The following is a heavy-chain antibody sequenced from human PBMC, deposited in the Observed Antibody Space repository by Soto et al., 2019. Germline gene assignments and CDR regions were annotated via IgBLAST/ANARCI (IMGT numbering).Heavy chain of an antibody. J-gene: IGHJ4*02. CDR3: AKDSSGWGYYFDD. D-gene: IGHD6-19*01. CDR2: ISWNSGSI. V-gene: IGHV3-9*01. Sequence: PGGSLRLSCAASGFTFDDYAMHWVRQAPGKGLEWVSGISWNSGSIGYADSVKGRFTISRDNAKSSLYLQMNSLRAEDTALYYCAKDSSGWGYYFDDWGQXT. CDR1: GFTFDDYA.